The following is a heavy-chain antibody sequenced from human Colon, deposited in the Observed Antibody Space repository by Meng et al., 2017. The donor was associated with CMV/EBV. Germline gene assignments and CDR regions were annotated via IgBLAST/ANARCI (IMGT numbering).Heavy chain of an antibody. CDR2: INHSGST. D-gene: IGHD2-2*01. CDR1: GGSFRGYY. J-gene: IGHJ6*02. CDR3: ARDDCSSTSCYFPDYYYYYGMDV. Sequence: SETLSLTCAVSGGSFRGYYWSWIRQPPGKGLEWIGEINHSGSTNYNPSLKSRVTISVDTSKNQFSLKLSSVTAADTAVYYCARDDCSSTSCYFPDYYYYYGMDVWGQGTTVTVSS. V-gene: IGHV4-34*01.